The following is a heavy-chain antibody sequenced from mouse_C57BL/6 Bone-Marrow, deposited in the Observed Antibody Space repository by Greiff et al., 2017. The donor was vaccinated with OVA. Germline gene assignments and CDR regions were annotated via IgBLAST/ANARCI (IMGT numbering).Heavy chain of an antibody. Sequence: EVKLVESGGGLVKPRGSLKLSCAASGFTFSDYGMHWVRQAPEKGLEWVAYISSGSSTIYYADTVKGRFTISRDNAKNTLFLQMTSLRSEDTAMYYCARGAFITTDWYFDVWGTGTTVTVSS. CDR3: ARGAFITTDWYFDV. CDR2: ISSGSSTI. CDR1: GFTFSDYG. D-gene: IGHD1-1*01. V-gene: IGHV5-17*01. J-gene: IGHJ1*03.